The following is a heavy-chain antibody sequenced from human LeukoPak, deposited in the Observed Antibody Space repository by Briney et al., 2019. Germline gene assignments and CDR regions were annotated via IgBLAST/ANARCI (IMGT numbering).Heavy chain of an antibody. CDR1: GFSFSSYW. CDR2: IKSDGKT. CDR3: ARALSEIGGYYPEYFRH. V-gene: IGHV3-74*01. J-gene: IGHJ1*01. D-gene: IGHD3-22*01. Sequence: GGSLRLSCAASGFSFSSYWMHWVRQAPGKGLVWVSRIKSDGKTNYADSVKGRFTISRDNAKNTVSLQMNSLRAEDTGAYYCARALSEIGGYYPEYFRHWGQGTLVTVSS.